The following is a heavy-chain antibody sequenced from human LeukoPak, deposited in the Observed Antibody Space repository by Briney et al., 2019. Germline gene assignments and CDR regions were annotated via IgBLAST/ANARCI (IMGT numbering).Heavy chain of an antibody. CDR3: ASTPIAYSGSGYFDY. V-gene: IGHV4-4*07. J-gene: IGHJ4*02. CDR2: IYTSGST. CDR1: GGSISSYY. Sequence: SETLSLTCTVSGGSISSYYWSWIRQPAGKGLEWIGRIYTSGSTNYNPSLKSRVTMSVDTSKNQFSLKLSSVTAADTAVYYCASTPIAYSGSGYFDYWGQGTLVTVSS. D-gene: IGHD6-6*01.